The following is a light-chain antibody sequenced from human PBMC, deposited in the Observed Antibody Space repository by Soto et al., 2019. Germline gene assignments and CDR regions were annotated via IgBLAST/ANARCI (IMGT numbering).Light chain of an antibody. CDR3: QSYDSRQEV. CDR2: GNS. CDR1: SSNIGAGYD. V-gene: IGLV1-40*01. Sequence: QSVLTQPPSVSGAPGQRVTISCTGSSSNIGAGYDVHWYQQLPGTAPKLLIYGNSNRPSGVPDRFSGSKSGTSASLAITGLQAEDEADYYCQSYDSRQEVVGTGTKVTVL. J-gene: IGLJ1*01.